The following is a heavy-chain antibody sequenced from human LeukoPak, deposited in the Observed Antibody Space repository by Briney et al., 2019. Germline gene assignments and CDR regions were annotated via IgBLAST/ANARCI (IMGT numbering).Heavy chain of an antibody. CDR2: IYSTGDS. V-gene: IGHV3-66*01. CDR1: GFTVSSNY. Sequence: GGSLRLSCAASGFTVSSNYMNWVRQAPGKGLEWVSLIYSTGDSYYADSVRGRFTISRDNSMNTLYLQMNSLRPEDTAVYYCARDLRSYGDAPVNWGQGTLVTVSS. CDR3: ARDLRSYGDAPVN. D-gene: IGHD4-17*01. J-gene: IGHJ4*02.